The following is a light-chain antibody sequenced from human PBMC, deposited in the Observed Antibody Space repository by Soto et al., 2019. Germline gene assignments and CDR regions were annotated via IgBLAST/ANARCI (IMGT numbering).Light chain of an antibody. V-gene: IGKV1-39*01. CDR1: RDISRY. Sequence: DIQMTQSPSSMSAYVGDSVTITCRASRDISRYLNWYQHKQGKAPKLLIYAASTLQSGVPSRFSGDESGTDFTLTISSLQPEDFATYYCQQSYSLPLTFGHGTKV. CDR3: QQSYSLPLT. J-gene: IGKJ3*01. CDR2: AAS.